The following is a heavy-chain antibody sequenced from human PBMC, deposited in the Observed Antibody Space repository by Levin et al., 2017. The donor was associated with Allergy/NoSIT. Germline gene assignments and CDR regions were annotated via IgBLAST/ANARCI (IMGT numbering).Heavy chain of an antibody. D-gene: IGHD2-21*02. J-gene: IGHJ4*02. CDR2: IYPGDSDS. Sequence: GESLKISCKGSGFSFPSYWIAWVRQMPGKGLEWMGIIYPGDSDSRYSPSFQGQVTISADKSISTAYLQWSSLTASDTAMYYCAIRGAAGDSFGYYFDYWGQGTLVTVSS. CDR1: GFSFPSYW. V-gene: IGHV5-51*01. CDR3: AIRGAAGDSFGYYFDY.